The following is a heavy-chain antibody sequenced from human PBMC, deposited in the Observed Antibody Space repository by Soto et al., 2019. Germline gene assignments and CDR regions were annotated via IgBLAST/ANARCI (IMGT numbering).Heavy chain of an antibody. CDR2: ISAYNGNT. CDR1: GYTFTSYG. D-gene: IGHD2-2*01. Sequence: QVQLVQSGAEVKKPGASVKVSCKASGYTFTSYGISWVRQAPGQGLEWMGWISAYNGNTNYAQKLQGRVTMTTDTSTSTAYLALRSLRSDDTALYYCARVTRGYCSSTSCVFDYWGQGTLVTVSS. CDR3: ARVTRGYCSSTSCVFDY. V-gene: IGHV1-18*01. J-gene: IGHJ4*02.